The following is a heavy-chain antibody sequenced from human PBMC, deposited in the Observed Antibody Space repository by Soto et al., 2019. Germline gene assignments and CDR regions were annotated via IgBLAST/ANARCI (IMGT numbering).Heavy chain of an antibody. D-gene: IGHD1-26*01. J-gene: IGHJ4*02. CDR3: AIVVGATSSDY. CDR1: GFTFTGYF. Sequence: ASVKVSCKASGFTFTGYFMHWVRQAPGQGLEWMGWINSNSGGTNYVQKFQGRVTMTRDTSISTAYMELSRLRSDDTAVYYCAIVVGATSSDYWGQGTLVPGSS. CDR2: INSNSGGT. V-gene: IGHV1-2*02.